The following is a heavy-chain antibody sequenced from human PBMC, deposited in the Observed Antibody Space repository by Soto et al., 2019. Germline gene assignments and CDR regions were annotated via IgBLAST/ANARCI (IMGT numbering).Heavy chain of an antibody. CDR3: ARDLRAYYYYGMDV. CDR1: GYTFTSYG. V-gene: IGHV1-18*01. CDR2: ISAYNGNT. Sequence: ASVKVSCKASGYTFTSYGICWVRQAPGQGLEWMGWISAYNGNTNYAQKLQGRVTMTTDTSTSTAYMELRSLRSDDTAVYYCARDLRAYYYYGMDVWGQGTTVTVLL. J-gene: IGHJ6*02.